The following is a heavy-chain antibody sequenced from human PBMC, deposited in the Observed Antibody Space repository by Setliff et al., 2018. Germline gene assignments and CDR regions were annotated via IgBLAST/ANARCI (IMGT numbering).Heavy chain of an antibody. CDR2: IHYRGTT. J-gene: IGHJ4*02. CDR3: ARTGTYRYFDS. V-gene: IGHV4-39*01. CDR1: GASINSGSNY. D-gene: IGHD1-7*01. Sequence: SETLSLTCTVSGASINSGSNYWGWIRQPPGKGLEWIGRIHYRGTTYSNASLARRLTLSVDTSKNQFSLKLTSVTASDTAVYYCARTGTYRYFDSWGQGIRVTVSS.